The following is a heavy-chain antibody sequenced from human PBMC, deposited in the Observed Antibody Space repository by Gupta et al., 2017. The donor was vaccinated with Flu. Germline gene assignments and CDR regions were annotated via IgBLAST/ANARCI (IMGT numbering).Heavy chain of an antibody. D-gene: IGHD6-19*01. CDR1: GFTFISYG. CDR2: ISSSSSYI. Sequence: EVQLVESGGGLFTPGGSLSLPCAVPGFTFISYGLTGARQAPGKGLEWVSSISSSSSYIYYADSVKGRFTISRDNAKNSLYLQMNSLRAEDTAVYYCARDHSGGLSAFDIWGQGTMVTVSS. V-gene: IGHV3-21*01. J-gene: IGHJ3*02. CDR3: ARDHSGGLSAFDI.